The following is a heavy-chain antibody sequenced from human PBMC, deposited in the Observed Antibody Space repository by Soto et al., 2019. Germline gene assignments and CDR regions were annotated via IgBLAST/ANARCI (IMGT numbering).Heavy chain of an antibody. D-gene: IGHD3-10*01. Sequence: SETLSLTCTVSGGSISSGGYYWSWIRQHPGKGLEWIGYIYYSGSTYYNPSLKSLVTISVDTSKNQFSLKLSSVTAAVTAVYYCARVFGFGGMDVWGQGTTVTVSS. J-gene: IGHJ6*02. CDR3: ARVFGFGGMDV. CDR2: IYYSGST. V-gene: IGHV4-31*01. CDR1: GGSISSGGYY.